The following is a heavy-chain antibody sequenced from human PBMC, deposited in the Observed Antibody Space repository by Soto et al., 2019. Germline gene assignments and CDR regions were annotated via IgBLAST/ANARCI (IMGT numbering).Heavy chain of an antibody. Sequence: SVKVSCKASGGTFSSYAISWVRQAPGQGLEWMGGIIPIFGTANYAQKFQGRVTITADESTSTAYMELSSLRSEDTAVYCCARESGSYFDPYYYYGMDVWGQGTTVTVSS. D-gene: IGHD1-26*01. CDR3: ARESGSYFDPYYYYGMDV. CDR1: GGTFSSYA. CDR2: IIPIFGTA. V-gene: IGHV1-69*13. J-gene: IGHJ6*02.